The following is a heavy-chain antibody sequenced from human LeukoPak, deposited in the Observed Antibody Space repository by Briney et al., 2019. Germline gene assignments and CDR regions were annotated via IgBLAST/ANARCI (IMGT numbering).Heavy chain of an antibody. V-gene: IGHV5-51*01. CDR3: ARGSGSYHTAYMN. CDR2: IYPDDSDT. D-gene: IGHD1-26*01. CDR1: GYSFTSYW. J-gene: IGHJ4*02. Sequence: GESLKISCKGSGYSFTSYWIGWVRQMPGKGLEWMGIIYPDDSDTRYSPSFQGQVTMSADKSLSTAYLQWSSLKASDTAMYYCARGSGSYHTAYMNWGQGSPVTVSS.